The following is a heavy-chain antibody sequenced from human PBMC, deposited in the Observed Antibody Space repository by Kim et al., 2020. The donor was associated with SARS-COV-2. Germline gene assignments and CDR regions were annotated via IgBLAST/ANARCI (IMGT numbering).Heavy chain of an antibody. D-gene: IGHD3-22*01. CDR1: GGSISSSNW. V-gene: IGHV4-4*02. CDR3: ASGAHYYDSSGYYPQKEHYYYYGMDV. CDR2: IYHSGST. Sequence: SETLSLTCAVSGGSISSSNWWSWVRQPPGKGLEWIGEIYHSGSTNYNPSLKSRVTISVDKSKNQFSLKLSSVTAADTAVYYCASGAHYYDSSGYYPQKEHYYYYGMDVWGQGTTVTVSS. J-gene: IGHJ6*02.